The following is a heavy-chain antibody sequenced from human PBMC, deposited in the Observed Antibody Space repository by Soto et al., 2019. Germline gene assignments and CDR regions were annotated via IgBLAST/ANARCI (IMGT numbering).Heavy chain of an antibody. CDR3: AAGGGLPRDN. CDR1: GGSISSGGYS. Sequence: QLQLQESGSGLVKPSQTLSLTCAVPGGSISSGGYSWSWIRQPPGKGLEWIGYIYHSGSTYYNPSIKSRATISGDRSKNPSSLKLSSVTAADTAVYYCAAGGGLPRDNWGQGTLVTFSS. J-gene: IGHJ4*02. D-gene: IGHD1-26*01. V-gene: IGHV4-30-2*01. CDR2: IYHSGST.